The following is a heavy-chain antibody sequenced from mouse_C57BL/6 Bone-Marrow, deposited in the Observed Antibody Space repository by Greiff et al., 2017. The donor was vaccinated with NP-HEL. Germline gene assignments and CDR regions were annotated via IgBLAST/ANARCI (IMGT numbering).Heavy chain of an antibody. V-gene: IGHV1-82*01. J-gene: IGHJ2*01. CDR1: GYAFSSSW. CDR3: ARSGGNYDYYFDY. Sequence: VKLMESGPELVKPGASVKISCKASGYAFSSSWMNWVKQRPGKGLEWIGRIYPGDGDTNYNGKFKGKATLTADKSSSTAYMQLSSLTSEDSAVYFCARSGGNYDYYFDYWGQGTTLTVSS. D-gene: IGHD2-1*01. CDR2: IYPGDGDT.